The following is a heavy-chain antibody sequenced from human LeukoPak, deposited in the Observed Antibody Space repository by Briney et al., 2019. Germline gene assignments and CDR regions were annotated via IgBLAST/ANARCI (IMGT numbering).Heavy chain of an antibody. CDR3: ARARIWAMAMGFDY. J-gene: IGHJ4*02. V-gene: IGHV3-23*01. D-gene: IGHD5-18*01. CDR1: GFTFSSYA. Sequence: GGSLRLSCAASGFTFSSYAMSWVRQAPGKGLEWVSAISGSGGSTYYADSVKGRFTISRDNSKNTLYLQMNSLRAEDTAVYYCARARIWAMAMGFDYWGQGTLVTVSS. CDR2: ISGSGGST.